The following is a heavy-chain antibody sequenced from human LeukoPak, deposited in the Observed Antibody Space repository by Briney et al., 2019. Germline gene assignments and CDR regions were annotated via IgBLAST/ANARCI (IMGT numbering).Heavy chain of an antibody. Sequence: SVKVSCKASGGTFSSYAISWVRQAPGQGLEWMGRIIPILGIANYAQKFQGRVTITADKSTSTAYMELSSLRSEDTAVYYCARQLGVVPAAKFDYWGQGTLVTVS. CDR2: IIPILGIA. J-gene: IGHJ4*02. CDR1: GGTFSSYA. D-gene: IGHD2-2*01. CDR3: ARQLGVVPAAKFDY. V-gene: IGHV1-69*04.